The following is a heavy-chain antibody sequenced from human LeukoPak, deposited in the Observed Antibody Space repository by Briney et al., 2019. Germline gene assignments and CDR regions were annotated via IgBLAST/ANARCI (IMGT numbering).Heavy chain of an antibody. V-gene: IGHV4-34*01. CDR3: ARGTNYDFWSGYSYTGRGYYYYYYMDV. J-gene: IGHJ6*03. CDR1: GGSFSGYY. CDR2: INHSGST. D-gene: IGHD3-3*01. Sequence: SSETLSLTCAVYGGSFSGYYWSWIRQPPGKGLEWIGEINHSGSTNYNPSLKSRVTISVDTSKNQFSLKLSSVTAADTAVYYCARGTNYDFWSGYSYTGRGYYYYYYMDVWGKGTTLTVSS.